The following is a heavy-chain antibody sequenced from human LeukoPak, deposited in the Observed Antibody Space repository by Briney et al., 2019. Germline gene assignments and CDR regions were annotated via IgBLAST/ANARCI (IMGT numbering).Heavy chain of an antibody. CDR2: ISGSGGST. D-gene: IGHD5-24*01. Sequence: GGSLRLSCAASGFTFGSYAMSWVRQAPGKGLEWVSAISGSGGSTYYADSVKGRFTISRDNSKNTLYLQMNSLRAEDTAVYYCAKGGEMATIYEYFQHWGQGTLVTVSS. J-gene: IGHJ1*01. V-gene: IGHV3-23*01. CDR1: GFTFGSYA. CDR3: AKGGEMATIYEYFQH.